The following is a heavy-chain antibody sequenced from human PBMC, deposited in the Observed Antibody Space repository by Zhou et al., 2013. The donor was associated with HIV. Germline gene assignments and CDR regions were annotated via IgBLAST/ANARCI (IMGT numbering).Heavy chain of an antibody. CDR1: GYTFTNYG. J-gene: IGHJ4*02. V-gene: IGHV1-18*04. CDR2: ISTYNGNT. D-gene: IGHD2-21*02. Sequence: QVQLVQSGAEVKKPGASVKVSCKASGYTFTNYGLNWVRQAPGLGLEWMGRISTYNGNTNYARKLQGRVSMTTDTSTSTAYMEMRSLRSDDTAVYYCVRDLLNIVMVPAVPFLDYWGEGTLVTVS. CDR3: VRDLLNIVMVPAVPFLDY.